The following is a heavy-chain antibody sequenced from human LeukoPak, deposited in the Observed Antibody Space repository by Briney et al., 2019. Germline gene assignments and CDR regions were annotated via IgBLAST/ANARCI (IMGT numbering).Heavy chain of an antibody. D-gene: IGHD7-27*01. J-gene: IGHJ4*02. Sequence: GASVKVSCTASGYTFTGYYMHWVRQAPGQGLEWMGWINPNSGDTNYAQTFQGRVTMTRDTSITTVYMELSSLRSDDTAVFYCARGPQTGLDYWGQGTLVTVSS. CDR3: ARGPQTGLDY. CDR1: GYTFTGYY. V-gene: IGHV1-2*02. CDR2: INPNSGDT.